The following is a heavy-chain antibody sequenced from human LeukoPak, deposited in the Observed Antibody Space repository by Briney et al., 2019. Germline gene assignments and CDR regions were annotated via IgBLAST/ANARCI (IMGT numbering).Heavy chain of an antibody. CDR1: GGSISTYY. D-gene: IGHD2-15*01. V-gene: IGHV4-59*01. CDR3: ARSPTGGSPFFDY. CDR2: IYYSGGT. Sequence: SETLSLTCTVSGGSISTYYWRWIRQPPGKGLEWIGYIYYSGGTNYNPSLKSRLTISVDTSKNQFSLRLSSVTAADTAVYYCARSPTGGSPFFDYWGQGTLVTVSS. J-gene: IGHJ4*02.